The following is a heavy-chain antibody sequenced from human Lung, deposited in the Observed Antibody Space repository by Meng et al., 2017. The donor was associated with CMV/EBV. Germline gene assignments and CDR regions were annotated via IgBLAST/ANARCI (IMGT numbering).Heavy chain of an antibody. V-gene: IGHV4-4*02. CDR1: GGSISSSNW. D-gene: IGHD6-19*01. J-gene: IGHJ4*02. CDR3: ASFPPPGKQWLVTDY. CDR2: IYHSGST. Sequence: GQLRGCGPGLVKPSGTLSLTWAASGGSISSSNWWSWVRQPPGKGLEWIGEIYHSGSTNYNPSLKSRVTISVDKSKNQFSLKLSSVTAADTAVYYCASFPPPGKQWLVTDYWGQGTLVTVSS.